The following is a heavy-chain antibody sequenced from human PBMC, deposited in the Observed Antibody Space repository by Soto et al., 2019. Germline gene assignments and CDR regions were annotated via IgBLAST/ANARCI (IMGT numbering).Heavy chain of an antibody. CDR3: ARDYDILTGYPS. CDR1: GFTFSDYY. J-gene: IGHJ5*02. Sequence: GGSLRLSCAASGFTFSDYYMNWVRQAPGKGLEWVSSISSSSTIYYADSVKGRFTISRDNAKNSLYLQMNSLRAEDTAVYYCARDYDILTGYPSWGQGTLVTVSS. CDR2: ISSSSTI. D-gene: IGHD3-9*01. V-gene: IGHV3-11*04.